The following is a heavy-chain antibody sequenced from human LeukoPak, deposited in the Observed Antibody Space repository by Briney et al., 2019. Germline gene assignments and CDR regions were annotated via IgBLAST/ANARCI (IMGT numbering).Heavy chain of an antibody. CDR3: ARGEYDSSGYYFRYFDY. Sequence: SETLSLTCTVSGGSISSYYWSWIRQPPGKGLEWIGYIYYSGSTNYNPSLKGRVTISVDTSKNQFSLKLSSVTAADTAVYYCARGEYDSSGYYFRYFDYWGQGTLVTVSS. D-gene: IGHD3-22*01. CDR2: IYYSGST. V-gene: IGHV4-59*01. CDR1: GGSISSYY. J-gene: IGHJ4*02.